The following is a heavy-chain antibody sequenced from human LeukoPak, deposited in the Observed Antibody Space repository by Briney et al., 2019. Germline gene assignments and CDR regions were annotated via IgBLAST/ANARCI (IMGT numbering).Heavy chain of an antibody. CDR2: IYYSGST. D-gene: IGHD3-10*01. J-gene: IGHJ4*02. V-gene: IGHV4-39*01. CDR3: ARSYGSGCYSAHFDY. CDR1: GGSISSSSYY. Sequence: SETLSLTCTVSGGSISSSSYYWGWIRQPPGKGLEWIGSIYYSGSTYYNPSLKSRVTISVDTSKNQFSLKLSSVTAADTAVYYCARSYGSGCYSAHFDYWGQGTLVTVSS.